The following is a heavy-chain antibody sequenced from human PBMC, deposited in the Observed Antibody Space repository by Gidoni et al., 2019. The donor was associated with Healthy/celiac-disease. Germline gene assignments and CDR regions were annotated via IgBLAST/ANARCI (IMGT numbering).Heavy chain of an antibody. CDR2: ISYDGSNK. CDR1: GFTFSSYA. V-gene: IGHV3-30-3*01. Sequence: QVQLVESGGGVVQPGRSLRLSCAASGFTFSSYAMHWVRQAPGKGLAWVAVISYDGSNKYYADSVKGRFTISRDNAKNTLYLQMNSLRAEDTAVYYCASLDYGDSFDYWGQGTLVTVSS. J-gene: IGHJ4*02. CDR3: ASLDYGDSFDY. D-gene: IGHD4-17*01.